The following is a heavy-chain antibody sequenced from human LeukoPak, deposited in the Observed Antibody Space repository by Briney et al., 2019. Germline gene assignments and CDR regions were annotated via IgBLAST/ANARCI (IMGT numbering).Heavy chain of an antibody. D-gene: IGHD3-10*01. CDR1: GGSISSGDYY. V-gene: IGHV4-30-4*02. Sequence: PSETLSLTCTVSGGSISSGDYYWSWIRQPPGKGLEWIGYIYYSGSTYYNPSLKSRVTISVDTSKNQFSLKLSSVTAADTALYYCARDPYGPSGSFDYWGQGTLVTVSS. J-gene: IGHJ4*02. CDR2: IYYSGST. CDR3: ARDPYGPSGSFDY.